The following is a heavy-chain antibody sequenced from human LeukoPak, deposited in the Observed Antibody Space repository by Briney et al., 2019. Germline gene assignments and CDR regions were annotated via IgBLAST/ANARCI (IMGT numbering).Heavy chain of an antibody. CDR1: GFTFNSYG. V-gene: IGHV3-30*18. J-gene: IGHJ4*02. CDR2: ISYDGSKK. CDR3: AKDYEAYCGGDCYSFFDY. D-gene: IGHD2-21*02. Sequence: PGGSLRLSCAASGFTFNSYGMHWVRPAPGKGLEGVADISYDGSKKYYADSVKGRFTISRYNSKNTVNLQMNSLRPEDTAVYYCAKDYEAYCGGDCYSFFDYWGQGTLVTVSS.